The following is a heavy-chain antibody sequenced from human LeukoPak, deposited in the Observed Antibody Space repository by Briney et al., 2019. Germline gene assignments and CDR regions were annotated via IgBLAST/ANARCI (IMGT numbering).Heavy chain of an antibody. Sequence: SETLSLTCTVSGGSISSSSYYWGWIRQPPGKGLEWIGSIYYSGSTYYNPSLKSRVTISVDTSKNQFSLKLSSVTAADTAVYYCAREGGDRITMVRGVPRSYYYYMDVWGKGTTVTISS. V-gene: IGHV4-39*07. CDR3: AREGGDRITMVRGVPRSYYYYMDV. D-gene: IGHD3-10*01. J-gene: IGHJ6*03. CDR1: GGSISSSSYY. CDR2: IYYSGST.